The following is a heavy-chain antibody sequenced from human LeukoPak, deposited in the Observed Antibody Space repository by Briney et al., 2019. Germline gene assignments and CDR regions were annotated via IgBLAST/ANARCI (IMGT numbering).Heavy chain of an antibody. J-gene: IGHJ5*02. Sequence: SETLSLTCTVSGGSISSYYWSWIRQPPGKGLEWIGYIYYSGSTNYNPSLKSRVTISVDTSKNQFSLKLSSVTAADTAVYYCARLVVVPAALSWFDPWGQGPLVIVSS. CDR2: IYYSGST. CDR3: ARLVVVPAALSWFDP. V-gene: IGHV4-59*01. CDR1: GGSISSYY. D-gene: IGHD2-2*01.